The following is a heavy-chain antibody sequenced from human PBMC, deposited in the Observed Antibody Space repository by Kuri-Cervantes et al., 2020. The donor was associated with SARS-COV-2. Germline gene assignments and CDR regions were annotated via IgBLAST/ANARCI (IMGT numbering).Heavy chain of an antibody. CDR1: GFTFSSYG. V-gene: IGHV3-30*18. CDR2: ISYDGSNK. Sequence: GESLKISCAASGFTFSSYGMHWVRQAPGKGLEWVAVISYDGSNKYYADSVKGRFTISRDNSKNTLYLQMNSLSADDTAVYYCAKAKTTVATFDYWGQGALVTVSS. CDR3: AKAKTTVATFDY. J-gene: IGHJ4*02. D-gene: IGHD4-17*01.